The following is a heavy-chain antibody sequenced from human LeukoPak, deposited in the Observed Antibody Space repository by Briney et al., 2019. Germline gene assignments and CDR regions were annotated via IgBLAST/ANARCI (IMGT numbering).Heavy chain of an antibody. Sequence: GGSLRLSCAASGFTVSSSYMNWVRQAPGKGLEWVSLIYSGGGTYYADSVKGRFTISRDNSKNTLYLQMNSLRAEDTAVYYCARNYYDSSSYYYFDYWGQGTLVTVSS. V-gene: IGHV3-66*01. CDR2: IYSGGGT. J-gene: IGHJ4*02. CDR3: ARNYYDSSSYYYFDY. CDR1: GFTVSSSY. D-gene: IGHD3-22*01.